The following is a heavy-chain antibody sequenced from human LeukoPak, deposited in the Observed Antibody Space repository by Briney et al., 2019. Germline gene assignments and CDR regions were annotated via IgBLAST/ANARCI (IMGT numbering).Heavy chain of an antibody. J-gene: IGHJ4*02. Sequence: GGSLRLSCAASGFTFSSYSMNWVRQAPGKGLEWVSSISCSSSYIYYADSVKGRFTISRDNAKNSLYLQMNSLRAEDTAVYYCASWQQLVLSPADYWGQGTLVTVSS. V-gene: IGHV3-21*01. CDR3: ASWQQLVLSPADY. CDR2: ISCSSSYI. CDR1: GFTFSSYS. D-gene: IGHD6-13*01.